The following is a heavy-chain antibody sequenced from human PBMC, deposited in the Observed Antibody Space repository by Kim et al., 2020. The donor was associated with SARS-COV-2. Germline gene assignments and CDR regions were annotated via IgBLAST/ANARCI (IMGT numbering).Heavy chain of an antibody. V-gene: IGHV4-34*01. CDR3: ARGLLVWGSSGYYY. D-gene: IGHD3-22*01. J-gene: IGHJ4*02. CDR1: GGAFGGYF. CDR2: INHSGST. Sequence: SETLSLTCAVSGGAFGGYFWSWIRQTPGKGLEWIGEINHSGSTNYNPSLKSRVTISTDTSKSQFFLRLRSVTAADTALYYCARGLLVWGSSGYYYWGQGTLVTVRS.